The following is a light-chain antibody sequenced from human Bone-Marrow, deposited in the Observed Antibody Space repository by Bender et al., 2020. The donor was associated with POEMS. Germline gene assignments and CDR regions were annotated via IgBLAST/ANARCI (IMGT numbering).Light chain of an antibody. CDR2: ENT. CDR3: CSYAGTYTWV. Sequence: QSALTQPASVSGSPGQSITISCTGTNSDVGNYDLVSWYQQYPGKVPKLIIYENTNRPSGVPDRFSGSKSGNTASLTVSGLQTEDEADYYCCSYAGTYTWVFGGGTKLTVL. V-gene: IGLV2-23*01. CDR1: NSDVGNYDL. J-gene: IGLJ3*02.